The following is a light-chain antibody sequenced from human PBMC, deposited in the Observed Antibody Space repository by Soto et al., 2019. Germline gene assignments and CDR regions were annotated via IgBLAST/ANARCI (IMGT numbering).Light chain of an antibody. Sequence: QSVLTQPASVSGSPGQSIAISCTGTSSDVGDYNYVSWYQQHPDKAPKLMIYEVSNRPSGVSSRFSGSKSGDTASLTISGLQAEDEADYYCSSYTSSGTYVFGTGTKRTVL. CDR2: EVS. CDR3: SSYTSSGTYV. CDR1: SSDVGDYNY. V-gene: IGLV2-14*01. J-gene: IGLJ1*01.